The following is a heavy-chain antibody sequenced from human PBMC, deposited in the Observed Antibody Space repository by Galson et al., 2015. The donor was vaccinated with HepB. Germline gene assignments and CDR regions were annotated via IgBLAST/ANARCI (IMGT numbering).Heavy chain of an antibody. D-gene: IGHD2-21*01. Sequence: SLRLSCAASGFTFSDYGMHWVRQAPGKGLEWVAVVSYDVKTTYYADSVKGRFTISRDNSKNTLYLQMNSLRAEDTAVYSCAKAGCGNPTCYLNHWGPGTLVTVSS. CDR3: AKAGCGNPTCYLNH. CDR2: VSYDVKTT. J-gene: IGHJ4*02. CDR1: GFTFSDYG. V-gene: IGHV3-30*18.